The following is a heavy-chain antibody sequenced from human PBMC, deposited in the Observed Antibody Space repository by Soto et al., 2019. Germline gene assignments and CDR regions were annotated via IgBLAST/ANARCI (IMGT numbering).Heavy chain of an antibody. Sequence: GGSLRLSCAASGFTFSDYYMSWIRRAPGKGLEWVSYISSSSSYTNYADSVKGRFTISRDNAKNSLYLQMNSLRAEDTAVYYCASMAVAGMDWFDPWGQGTLVTVSS. CDR3: ASMAVAGMDWFDP. V-gene: IGHV3-11*06. CDR1: GFTFSDYY. J-gene: IGHJ5*02. D-gene: IGHD6-19*01. CDR2: ISSSSSYT.